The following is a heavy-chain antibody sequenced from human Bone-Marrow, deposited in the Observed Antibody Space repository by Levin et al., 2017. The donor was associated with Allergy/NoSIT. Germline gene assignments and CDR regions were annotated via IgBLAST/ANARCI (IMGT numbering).Heavy chain of an antibody. CDR1: GFSPRTTGVS. J-gene: IGHJ4*02. CDR3: ARSALGGHMGY. V-gene: IGHV2-5*02. Sequence: SGPTLVKPTQTLTLTCTFSGFSPRTTGVSVGWIRQPPGRALEWLALVYWDDEKRYSPSLKSRLTIAKDTSKHQVVLTLTNMDPVDTATYVCARSALGGHMGYWGQGILVTVSS. CDR2: VYWDDEK. D-gene: IGHD3-16*01.